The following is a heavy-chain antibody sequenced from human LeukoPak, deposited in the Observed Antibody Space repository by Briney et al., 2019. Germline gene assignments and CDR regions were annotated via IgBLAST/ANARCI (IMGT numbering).Heavy chain of an antibody. J-gene: IGHJ4*02. D-gene: IGHD3-10*01. CDR1: GFTFSTYW. CDR3: ATRGPGSPQSGKYYFDY. V-gene: IGHV3-7*03. Sequence: GGSLRLSCAASGFTFSTYWMSWVRQAPGKGLEWVANIKPDGSEKYYVDSVKGRFTISRDNAKNSLNLQMNSLRAEDTAVYYCATRGPGSPQSGKYYFDYWGQGTLVSVSS. CDR2: IKPDGSEK.